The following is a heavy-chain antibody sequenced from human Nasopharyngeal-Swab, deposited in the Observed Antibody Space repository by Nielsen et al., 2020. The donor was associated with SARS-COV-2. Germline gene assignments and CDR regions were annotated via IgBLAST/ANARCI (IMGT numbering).Heavy chain of an antibody. CDR1: GYTFTSYY. CDR2: INPSGGST. V-gene: IGHV1-46*01. J-gene: IGHJ6*03. Sequence: ASVKVSCKASGYTFTSYYMHWVRQAPGQGLEWMEIINPSGGSTSYAQKFQGRVTMTRDTSTSTVYMELSSLRSEDTAVYYCARDPTLTYYDILTGYRTPDYYMDVWGKGTTVTVSS. CDR3: ARDPTLTYYDILTGYRTPDYYMDV. D-gene: IGHD3-9*01.